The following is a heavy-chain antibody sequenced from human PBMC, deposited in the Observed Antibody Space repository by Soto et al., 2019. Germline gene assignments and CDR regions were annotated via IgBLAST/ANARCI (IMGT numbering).Heavy chain of an antibody. CDR1: GGSFRNYY. Sequence: SETLSLTCGVYGGSFRNYYWIWVRQPPGKGLEWIGEVNHSGEATYNPSLQSRITISLDTSNNQFSLQMTSVTAADTAMYFCRREERFPRSWFDPWGQGTKVTVSS. V-gene: IGHV4-34*01. CDR3: RREERFPRSWFDP. J-gene: IGHJ5*02. CDR2: VNHSGEA. D-gene: IGHD3-10*01.